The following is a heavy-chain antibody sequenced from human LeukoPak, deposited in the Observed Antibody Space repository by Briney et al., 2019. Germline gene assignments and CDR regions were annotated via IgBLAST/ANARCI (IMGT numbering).Heavy chain of an antibody. D-gene: IGHD5-24*01. J-gene: IGHJ5*02. V-gene: IGHV4-59*01. Sequence: SETLSLTCTVSGGSISSYYWSWIRQSPGKGLEWIGYITNIGSTNYNPSLKSRVTISGDTSRNQFSLKLSSVTAADTAVYYCARVRGWLQQSIWFDPWGQGTLVTVSS. CDR3: ARVRGWLQQSIWFDP. CDR2: ITNIGST. CDR1: GGSISSYY.